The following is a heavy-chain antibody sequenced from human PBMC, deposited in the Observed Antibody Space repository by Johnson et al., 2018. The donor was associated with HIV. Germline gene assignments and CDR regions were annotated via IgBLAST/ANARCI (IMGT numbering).Heavy chain of an antibody. CDR1: GFTFTNYG. D-gene: IGHD1-20*01. Sequence: VQLVESGGGVVQPGRSLRLSCAASGFTFTNYGMHWVRQAPGKGLQWVAVMSYDGSTTYYADSVKGRFTISRDNSKNTLYLQMNSLRPEDTAVYYCARGDNWNDGDGAFDIWGQGTMVTVSS. V-gene: IGHV3-30*03. CDR3: ARGDNWNDGDGAFDI. CDR2: MSYDGSTT. J-gene: IGHJ3*02.